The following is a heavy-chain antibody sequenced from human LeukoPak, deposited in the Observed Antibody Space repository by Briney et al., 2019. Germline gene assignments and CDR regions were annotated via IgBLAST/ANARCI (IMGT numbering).Heavy chain of an antibody. CDR2: INPNSGGT. Sequence: ASVKVSCKASGYTFTGYYMHWVRQAPGQGLGWMGWINPNSGGTNYAQKFQGRVTMTRDTSISTAYMELSRLRSDDTAVYYCATYYYDSSGYYYIDYWGQGTLVTVSS. V-gene: IGHV1-2*02. D-gene: IGHD3-22*01. CDR1: GYTFTGYY. CDR3: ATYYYDSSGYYYIDY. J-gene: IGHJ4*02.